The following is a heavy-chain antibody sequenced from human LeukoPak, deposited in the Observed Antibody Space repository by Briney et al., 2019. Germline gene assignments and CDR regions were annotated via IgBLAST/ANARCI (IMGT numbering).Heavy chain of an antibody. CDR2: IYYSGST. V-gene: IGHV4-38-2*02. J-gene: IGHJ4*02. Sequence: SETLSLTCSVSGYSISSGYYWDWIRQPPGKGLEWIGSIYYSGSTYYNPSLKSRVTISVDTSKNQFSLKLSSVTAADTAVYYCARHRYRYNWNDAHLDYWGQGTLVTVSS. CDR1: GYSISSGYY. D-gene: IGHD1-1*01. CDR3: ARHRYRYNWNDAHLDY.